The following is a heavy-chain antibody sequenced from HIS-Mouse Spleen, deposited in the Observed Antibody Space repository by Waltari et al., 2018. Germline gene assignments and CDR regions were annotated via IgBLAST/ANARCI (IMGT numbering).Heavy chain of an antibody. CDR2: IKQDGSEK. CDR1: GFTFSSAC. CDR3: ARERRGPGWFDP. D-gene: IGHD5-12*01. V-gene: IGHV3-7*01. J-gene: IGHJ5*02. Sequence: EVQLVESGGGLVQPGGSLRLSCAAAGFTFSSACMSWVRQAPGKGLEWVANIKQDGSEKYYVDSVKGRFTISRDNAKNSLYLQMNSLRAEDTAVYYCARERRGPGWFDPWGQGTLVTVSS.